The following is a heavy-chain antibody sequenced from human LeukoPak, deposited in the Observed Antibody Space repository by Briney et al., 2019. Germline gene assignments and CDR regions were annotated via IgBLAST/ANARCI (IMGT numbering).Heavy chain of an antibody. J-gene: IGHJ5*02. Sequence: PGGSLRLSCAPSGFTLSNNEMNWVRLTPGKGLEWISYITKGGATVLYAESVKGRFTISRDNANSSLYLQMNSLRAEDTAVYFCARLSVSITRRFDLWGQGTLVTVSS. D-gene: IGHD3-3*01. CDR3: ARLSVSITRRFDL. CDR1: GFTLSNNE. V-gene: IGHV3-48*03. CDR2: ITKGGATV.